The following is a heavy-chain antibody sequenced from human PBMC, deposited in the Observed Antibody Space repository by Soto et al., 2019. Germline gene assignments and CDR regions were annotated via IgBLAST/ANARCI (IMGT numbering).Heavy chain of an antibody. CDR1: GFAFNYYS. J-gene: IGHJ3*02. D-gene: IGHD3-22*01. Sequence: GGSLRLSCAASGFAFNYYSMNWVRQAPGKGLEWVSYITSSSSTIFYADSVKGRFTISRDNAKNSLYLQMSSLRDEDTAIYFCAREQGHNFDSSGRIRFEAFDIWGQGTMVTVSS. CDR3: AREQGHNFDSSGRIRFEAFDI. CDR2: ITSSSSTI. V-gene: IGHV3-48*02.